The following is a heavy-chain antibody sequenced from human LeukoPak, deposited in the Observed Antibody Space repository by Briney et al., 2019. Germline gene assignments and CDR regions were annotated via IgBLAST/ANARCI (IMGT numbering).Heavy chain of an antibody. CDR3: AKDYGDSSYYYYYYYMDV. V-gene: IGHV3-30*02. Sequence: GGSLRLSCAASGFTFSSYGMHWVRQAPGKGLAWVAFIRYDGSNKYYADSVKGRFTISRDNSKDTLYLQMNSLRAEDTAVYYCAKDYGDSSYYYYYYYMDVWGKGTTVTVSS. CDR1: GFTFSSYG. J-gene: IGHJ6*03. CDR2: IRYDGSNK. D-gene: IGHD4-17*01.